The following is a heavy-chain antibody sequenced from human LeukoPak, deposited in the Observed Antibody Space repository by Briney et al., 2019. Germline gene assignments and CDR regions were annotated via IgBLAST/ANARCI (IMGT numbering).Heavy chain of an antibody. CDR3: AKDTSMVIDY. V-gene: IGHV3-30*18. CDR2: ISYDGSNK. Sequence: GRSLRLSCAASGFTLSSYGMHWVRQASGKGLEWVAVISYDGSNKYYADSVKGRFTISRDSSKNTLYLQMNSLRADDTAIYYCAKDTSMVIDYWGQGTLVTVSS. D-gene: IGHD5-18*01. J-gene: IGHJ4*02. CDR1: GFTLSSYG.